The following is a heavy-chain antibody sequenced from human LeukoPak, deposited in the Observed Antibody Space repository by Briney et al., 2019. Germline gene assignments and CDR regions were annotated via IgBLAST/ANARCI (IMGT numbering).Heavy chain of an antibody. V-gene: IGHV3-21*01. J-gene: IGHJ1*01. Sequence: GGSLRLSCAASGFTFSTYSMNWVRQAPGKGLEWVSSISGSSSFIYYADSVKGRFTISRDNAKNSLYLQMNSLRGEDTAVYYCARGGSTSSSSHFPHWGQGTLVTVSS. CDR3: ARGGSTSSSSHFPH. CDR1: GFTFSTYS. D-gene: IGHD6-6*01. CDR2: ISGSSSFI.